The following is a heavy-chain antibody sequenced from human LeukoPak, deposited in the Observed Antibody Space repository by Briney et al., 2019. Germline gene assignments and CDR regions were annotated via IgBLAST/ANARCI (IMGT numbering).Heavy chain of an antibody. V-gene: IGHV4-59*08. CDR1: GGSISSYY. D-gene: IGHD1-26*01. Sequence: SETLSLTCTVSGGSISSYYWSWIRQPPGKGLEWIGYIYYSGSTNYNPSLKSRVTISVDTSKNQFSLKLSSVTAAHTAVYYCARLVISGIVGATSWYFDYWGQGPLVTVSS. CDR2: IYYSGST. J-gene: IGHJ4*02. CDR3: ARLVISGIVGATSWYFDY.